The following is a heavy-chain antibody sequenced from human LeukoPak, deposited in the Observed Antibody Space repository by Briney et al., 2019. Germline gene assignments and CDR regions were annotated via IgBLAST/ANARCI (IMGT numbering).Heavy chain of an antibody. CDR3: AKNLESFGDSATDY. J-gene: IGHJ4*02. Sequence: GGSLRLSCTASGFTFRNYAMNWVRQAPGKGLEWVSGIGVSGGGPNYADSVKGRFTISRDSSKNTLYVQMNSLRAEDTAVYYCAKNLESFGDSATDYWGQGTLVTVSS. D-gene: IGHD4-17*01. CDR2: IGVSGGGP. V-gene: IGHV3-23*01. CDR1: GFTFRNYA.